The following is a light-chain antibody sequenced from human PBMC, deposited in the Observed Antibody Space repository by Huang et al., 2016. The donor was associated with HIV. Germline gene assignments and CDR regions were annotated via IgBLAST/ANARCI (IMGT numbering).Light chain of an antibody. CDR3: QQYNNWPYT. V-gene: IGKV3-15*01. CDR2: GAS. Sequence: EIVMTQSPATLSVSPGERATLSCRASQGVSTKLAWYQASQILTHNLAWYQQKPGQIPSLLIDGASTRATGIPARFSGNGSETEFTLTISSLQSEDFAIYYCQQYNNWPYTFGQGTKLEIK. J-gene: IGKJ2*01. CDR1: QILTHN.